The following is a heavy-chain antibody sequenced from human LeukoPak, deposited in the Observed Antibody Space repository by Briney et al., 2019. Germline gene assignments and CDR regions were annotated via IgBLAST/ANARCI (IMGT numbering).Heavy chain of an antibody. CDR3: ASPQGNDAFDI. V-gene: IGHV1-46*01. CDR1: GYTFTSYY. J-gene: IGHJ3*02. Sequence: GASVKASCKASGYTFTSYYMHWVRQAPGQGLEWMGIINPSGGSTSYAQKFQGRVTMTRDMSTSTVYMELSSLRSEDTAVYYCASPQGNDAFDIWGQGTMVTVSS. CDR2: INPSGGST.